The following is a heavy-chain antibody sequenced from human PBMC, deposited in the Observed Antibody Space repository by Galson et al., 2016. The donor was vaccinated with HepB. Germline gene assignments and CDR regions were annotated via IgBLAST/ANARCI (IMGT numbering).Heavy chain of an antibody. CDR2: VSFHGSLQ. D-gene: IGHD3-22*01. CDR3: AREGYDSRGYYKFTHFDY. J-gene: IGHJ4*02. CDR1: GFSFSSYG. V-gene: IGHV3-30*03. Sequence: SLRLSCAASGFSFSSYGIHWVRQAPGKGLEWVAVVSFHGSLQFYTDSVKGRFTVSRDNSKDTVYLQMSSLRAEDTAVYYCAREGYDSRGYYKFTHFDYWGQGTLVTVSP.